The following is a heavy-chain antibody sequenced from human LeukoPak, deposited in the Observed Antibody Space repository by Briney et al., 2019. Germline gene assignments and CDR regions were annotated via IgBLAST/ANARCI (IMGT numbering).Heavy chain of an antibody. J-gene: IGHJ6*02. V-gene: IGHV3-30*18. CDR3: AKTFSGTTWYYYGMDV. CDR1: GFSFSTFG. Sequence: GGSLRLSCAASGFSFSTFGMHWVRQAPGKGLEWVAVISYDGNDKYFAGNSKYYADSVKGRFTISRDNSKNTLYLQMNSLRAEDTAVYYCAKTFSGTTWYYYGMDVWGQGTTVTVSS. CDR2: ISYDGNDK. D-gene: IGHD1-26*01.